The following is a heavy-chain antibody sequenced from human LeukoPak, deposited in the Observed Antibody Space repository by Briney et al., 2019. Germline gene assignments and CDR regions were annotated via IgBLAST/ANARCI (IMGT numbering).Heavy chain of an antibody. J-gene: IGHJ4*02. CDR3: ARVDANTWYGKIDY. V-gene: IGHV1-2*02. Sequence: ASVKVSCKASGYTFTAHHVRWVRLAPGQGLEWMGWLNPNSGGTNYAQKFQGRVTMTRDTSINTAYMELNSLRSDDTAVYYCARVDANTWYGKIDYWGQGTLVTVSS. CDR1: GYTFTAHH. CDR2: LNPNSGGT. D-gene: IGHD6-13*01.